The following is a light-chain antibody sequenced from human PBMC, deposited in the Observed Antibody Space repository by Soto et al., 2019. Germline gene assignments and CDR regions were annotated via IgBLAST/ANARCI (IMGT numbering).Light chain of an antibody. V-gene: IGKV3-20*01. CDR2: DAS. Sequence: EIVLTQSPGTLSLSPGERATLSCRASQSVSSSYLAWYQQKPGQAPRLLIYDASSGATGIPDRFSGSGSGTDFTLTISRLEPEDFAVYYCQQYGNSPLTFGGGTKVEIK. CDR3: QQYGNSPLT. CDR1: QSVSSSY. J-gene: IGKJ4*01.